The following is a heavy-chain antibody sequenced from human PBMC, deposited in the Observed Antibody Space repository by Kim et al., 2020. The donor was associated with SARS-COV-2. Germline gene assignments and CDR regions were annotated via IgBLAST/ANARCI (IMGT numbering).Heavy chain of an antibody. V-gene: IGHV3-11*06. D-gene: IGHD3-16*01. CDR1: GFTFSDYY. J-gene: IGHJ3*02. Sequence: GGSLRLSCAASGFTFSDYYMSWIRQAPGKGLEWVSYISSSSSYTNYADSVKGRFTISRDNAKNSLYLQMNSLRAEDTAVYYCAREGGFRYEARPESAFDIWGQGTMVTVSS. CDR2: ISSSSSYT. CDR3: AREGGFRYEARPESAFDI.